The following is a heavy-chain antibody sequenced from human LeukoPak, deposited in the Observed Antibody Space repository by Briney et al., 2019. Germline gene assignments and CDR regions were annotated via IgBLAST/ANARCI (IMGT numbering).Heavy chain of an antibody. V-gene: IGHV3-21*01. CDR2: ITSSSIYI. CDR1: GFTFSSYT. Sequence: PGGSLRLSCAASGFTFSSYTMNWVRQAPGKGLEWVSSITSSSIYIYYTDSVKGRFTISRDNAKNSLYLQMNSLRAEDTAVYYCARDLSVFLDPTGRDYWGQGTLVTVSS. CDR3: ARDLSVFLDPTGRDY. D-gene: IGHD1-1*01. J-gene: IGHJ4*02.